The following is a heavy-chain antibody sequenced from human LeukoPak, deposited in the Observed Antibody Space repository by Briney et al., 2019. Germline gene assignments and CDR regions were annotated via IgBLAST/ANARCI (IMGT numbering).Heavy chain of an antibody. CDR3: ARQSWGIRGVPVWFDP. J-gene: IGHJ5*02. Sequence: SETLSLTCTVSGGSISSSSYSWGWIRQPPGKGLEWLGSIYYSGSTYYNPSLKSRVTISVDTSKNQFSLKLSSVTAADTAVYYCARQSWGIRGVPVWFDPWGQGTLVTVSS. CDR2: IYYSGST. V-gene: IGHV4-39*01. CDR1: GGSISSSSYS. D-gene: IGHD3-10*01.